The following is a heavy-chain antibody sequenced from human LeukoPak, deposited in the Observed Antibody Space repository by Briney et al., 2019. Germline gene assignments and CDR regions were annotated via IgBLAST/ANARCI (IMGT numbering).Heavy chain of an antibody. CDR2: ISSSSSYI. D-gene: IGHD3-3*01. CDR3: AGVSAAHYDFWSGLNWFDP. J-gene: IGHJ5*02. Sequence: PGGSLRLSCAASGFTFSSYSMNWVRQAPGKGLEWVSSISSSSSYIYYADSVKGRFTISRDNAKNSLYLQMNSLRAEGTAVYYCAGVSAAHYDFWSGLNWFDPWGQGTLVTVSS. V-gene: IGHV3-21*01. CDR1: GFTFSSYS.